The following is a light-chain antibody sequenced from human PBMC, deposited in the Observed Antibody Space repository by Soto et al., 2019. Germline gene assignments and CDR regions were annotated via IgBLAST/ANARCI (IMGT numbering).Light chain of an antibody. CDR3: QQSYSTRWT. CDR1: QSVGSSH. Sequence: EIVLTQSPGTLSLSPGERATLSCRASQSVGSSHLAWYQQKPGQAPRLLIYGASSRATGIPDRFSGSGSGTDFTLTISSLQPEDFATYYCQQSYSTRWTFGQGTKVDIK. CDR2: GAS. V-gene: IGKV3-20*01. J-gene: IGKJ1*01.